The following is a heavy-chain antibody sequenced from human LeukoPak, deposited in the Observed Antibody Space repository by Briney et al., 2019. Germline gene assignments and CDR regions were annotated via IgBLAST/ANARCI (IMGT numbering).Heavy chain of an antibody. D-gene: IGHD6-13*01. CDR3: AREANIAAAGLDY. CDR1: GFTFSSYG. Sequence: PGGSLRLSCAASGFTFSSYGMHWVRQAPGKGLEWVAVISYDGSNKYYADSVKGRFTISRDNSKNTLYLQMNSLRAEDTAVYYCAREANIAAAGLDYWGQGTLVTVSS. J-gene: IGHJ4*02. CDR2: ISYDGSNK. V-gene: IGHV3-30*03.